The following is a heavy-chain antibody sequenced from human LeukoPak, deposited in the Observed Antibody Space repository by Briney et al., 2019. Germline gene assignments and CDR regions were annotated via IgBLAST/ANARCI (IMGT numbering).Heavy chain of an antibody. CDR2: MYNSEIT. Sequence: SETLSLTCTVSRGSVSSAYWSWIRQPPGKRLEWIGYMYNSEITNYNPSLKSRVTMSLDMSKNQLSLDLTSVSEADTAVYYCATGHSSGWFDYWGQGSLVIVSS. V-gene: IGHV4-59*02. CDR1: RGSVSSAY. J-gene: IGHJ4*02. D-gene: IGHD6-19*01. CDR3: ATGHSSGWFDY.